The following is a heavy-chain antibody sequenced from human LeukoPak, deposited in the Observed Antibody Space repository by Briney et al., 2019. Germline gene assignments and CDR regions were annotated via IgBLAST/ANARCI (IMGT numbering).Heavy chain of an antibody. CDR2: INHSGST. V-gene: IGHV4-34*01. D-gene: IGHD4-17*01. CDR1: GGSFSGYY. CDR3: ASXTVTTTNWFDP. Sequence: SETLSLTCAVYGGSFSGYYWSWIRQPPGKGLEWIGEINHSGSTNYNPSLKSRVTISVDTSKNQFSLKLSSVTAADTAVYYCASXTVTTTNWFDPWGQGTLVTVS. J-gene: IGHJ5*02.